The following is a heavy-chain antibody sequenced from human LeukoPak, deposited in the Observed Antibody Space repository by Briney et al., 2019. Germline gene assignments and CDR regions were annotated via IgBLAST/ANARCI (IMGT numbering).Heavy chain of an antibody. J-gene: IGHJ4*02. D-gene: IGHD5-18*01. CDR3: ARDPDKFNGRYSYFDY. CDR1: GYTFTSYG. CDR2: SSPYNGKT. Sequence: ASVKVSCKASGYTFTSYGISWLRQAPGQGLEWLGWSSPYNGKTEYSQKLQDRVTMTTDPSTSTAYMEMRSLRSDDTAVYYCARDPDKFNGRYSYFDYWGQGTLVTVSS. V-gene: IGHV1-18*01.